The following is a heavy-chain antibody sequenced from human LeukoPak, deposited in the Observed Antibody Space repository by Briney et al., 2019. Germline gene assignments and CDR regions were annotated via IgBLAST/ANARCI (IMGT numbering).Heavy chain of an antibody. Sequence: GGFLRLSCAASGFTVSSNYMSWVRQAPGKGLEWVSVIYSGGSTYYADSVKGRFTISRDNSKNTLYLQMNSLRAEDTAVYYCARDSGGLGISGYFDYWGQGTLVTVSS. J-gene: IGHJ4*02. V-gene: IGHV3-66*01. CDR2: IYSGGST. D-gene: IGHD2-15*01. CDR3: ARDSGGLGISGYFDY. CDR1: GFTVSSNY.